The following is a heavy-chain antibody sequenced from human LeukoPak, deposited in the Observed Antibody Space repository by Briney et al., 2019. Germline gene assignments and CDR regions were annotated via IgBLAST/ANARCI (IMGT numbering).Heavy chain of an antibody. CDR1: GYTFTSYG. J-gene: IGHJ3*02. V-gene: IGHV1-18*01. CDR3: ARDRDSDAFDI. D-gene: IGHD3-10*01. Sequence: ASVRVSCTASGYTFTSYGISLVRQAPGQGLEWMGWISAYNGNTNYAQKLQGRVTMTTDTSTSTAYMELRSLRSDDTAVYYCARDRDSDAFDIRRQGTMVTVPS. CDR2: ISAYNGNT.